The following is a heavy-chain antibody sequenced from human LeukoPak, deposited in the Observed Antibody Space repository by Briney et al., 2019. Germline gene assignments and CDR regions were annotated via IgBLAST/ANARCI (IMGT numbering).Heavy chain of an antibody. V-gene: IGHV4-59*01. J-gene: IGHJ3*02. CDR3: ARLKAYYYGSGSSRAFDI. CDR2: IYYSGST. Sequence: SETLSLTCTVSGGSISSYYWSWIRQPPGKGLEWIGYIYYSGSTNYNPSLKSRVTISVDTSKNQFSLKLSSVTAADTAVYYCARLKAYYYGSGSSRAFDIWGQGTMVTVSS. D-gene: IGHD3-10*01. CDR1: GGSISSYY.